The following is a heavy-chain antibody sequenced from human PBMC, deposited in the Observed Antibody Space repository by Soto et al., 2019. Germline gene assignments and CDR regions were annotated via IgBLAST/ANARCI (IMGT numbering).Heavy chain of an antibody. CDR2: IKQDGSEK. V-gene: IGHV3-7*05. CDR1: GFTFSSYW. Sequence: GSLRLSCAASGFTFSSYWMSWVRQAPGKGLEWVANIKQDGSEKYYVDSVKGRFTISRDNAKNSLYLQMNSLRAEDTAVYYCARVDATTVTTYYYYYYGMDVWGQGTTVTVSS. J-gene: IGHJ6*02. D-gene: IGHD4-17*01. CDR3: ARVDATTVTTYYYYYYGMDV.